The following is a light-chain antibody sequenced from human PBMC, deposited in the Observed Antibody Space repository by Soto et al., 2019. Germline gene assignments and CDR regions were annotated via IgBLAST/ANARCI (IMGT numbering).Light chain of an antibody. V-gene: IGKV1-5*03. CDR3: QKYDSAPT. J-gene: IGKJ1*01. CDR1: QTISSW. CDR2: KAS. Sequence: DIQMTQSPSTLSGSVGDRVTITCRASQTISSWLAWYQQKPGEAPKLLIYKASTLKSGVPSRFSGSGSGTDFALTISSLQPEDVASDDCQKYDSAPTFGPGTKVDIK.